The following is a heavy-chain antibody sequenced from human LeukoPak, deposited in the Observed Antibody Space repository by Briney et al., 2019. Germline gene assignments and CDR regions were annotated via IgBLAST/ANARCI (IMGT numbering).Heavy chain of an antibody. D-gene: IGHD1-26*01. J-gene: IGHJ3*02. CDR3: ARDSGSFGAEALDI. CDR1: GYTLTELS. Sequence: SVKVSCKVSGYTLTELSMHWVRQAPGQGLEWMGGIIPIFGTANYAQKFQGRVTITADESTSTAYMELSSLRSEDTAVYYCARDSGSFGAEALDIWGQGTMVTVFS. CDR2: IIPIFGTA. V-gene: IGHV1-69*13.